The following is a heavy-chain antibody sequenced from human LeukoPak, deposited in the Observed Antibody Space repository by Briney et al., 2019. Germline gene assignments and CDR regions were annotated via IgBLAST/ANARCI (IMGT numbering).Heavy chain of an antibody. V-gene: IGHV3-30-3*01. CDR1: GYTFTGYY. Sequence: SCKASGYTFTGYYMHWVRQAPGKGLEWVAVISYDGSNKYYADSVKGRFTISRDNSKNTLYLQMNSLRAEDTAVYYCARAGHRAKAKDYWGQGTLVTVSS. D-gene: IGHD4/OR15-4a*01. J-gene: IGHJ4*02. CDR3: ARAGHRAKAKDY. CDR2: ISYDGSNK.